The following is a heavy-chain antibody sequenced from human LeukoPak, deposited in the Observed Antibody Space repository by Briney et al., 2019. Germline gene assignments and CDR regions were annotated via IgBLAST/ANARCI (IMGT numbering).Heavy chain of an antibody. CDR3: ARDGVGIAAAWPHY. J-gene: IGHJ4*02. Sequence: SETLSLTCTVSGGTVKSYYWTWIRQPAGRGLEWIGRIYTTGNTNYNPSLKSRVTMSVDTSKNQFSLNLNFVTAADTAVYYCARDGVGIAAAWPHYWGQGTLVTVSS. D-gene: IGHD6-13*01. CDR1: GGTVKSYY. CDR2: IYTTGNT. V-gene: IGHV4-4*07.